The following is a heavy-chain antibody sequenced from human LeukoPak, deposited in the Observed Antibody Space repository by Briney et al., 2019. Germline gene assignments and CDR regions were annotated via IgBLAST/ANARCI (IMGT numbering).Heavy chain of an antibody. D-gene: IGHD6-13*01. J-gene: IGHJ4*02. CDR1: GFPFNYYA. CDR2: ISGGGDST. CDR3: AKTNRYISSWYDY. V-gene: IGHV3-23*01. Sequence: PGGSLRLSCAASGFPFNYYAMTWVRQAPGMGLEWVSAISGGGDSTYYADSAKGRFTISRDNSKNTLYLQMNTLRADDTAIYYCAKTNRYISSWYDYWGQGTLVTVSS.